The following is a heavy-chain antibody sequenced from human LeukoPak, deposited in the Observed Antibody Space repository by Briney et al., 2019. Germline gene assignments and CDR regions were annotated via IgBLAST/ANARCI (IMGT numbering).Heavy chain of an antibody. J-gene: IGHJ4*02. CDR1: GGSISSYY. CDR3: ARIVVVAATPGYYFDY. V-gene: IGHV4-59*12. Sequence: PSETLSLTCTVSGGSISSYYWSWIRQPPGKGLEWIGYIYYSGSTNYNPSLKSRVTISVDTSKNQFSLKLSSVTAADTAVYYCARIVVVAATPGYYFDYWGQGTLVTVSS. CDR2: IYYSGST. D-gene: IGHD2-15*01.